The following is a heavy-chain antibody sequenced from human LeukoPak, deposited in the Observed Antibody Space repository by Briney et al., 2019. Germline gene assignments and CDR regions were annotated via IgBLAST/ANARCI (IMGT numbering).Heavy chain of an antibody. Sequence: SETLSLTCTVSGGSISNYYWNWIRQPPGKALEWIGYIYYSGSTNHNPSLKSRVTISVDTSKNQFSLKLSSVTAADTAVYYCARGRGTRYFDWLLQGFDYWGQGTLVTVSP. D-gene: IGHD3-9*01. CDR1: GGSISNYY. CDR3: ARGRGTRYFDWLLQGFDY. V-gene: IGHV4-59*12. CDR2: IYYSGST. J-gene: IGHJ4*02.